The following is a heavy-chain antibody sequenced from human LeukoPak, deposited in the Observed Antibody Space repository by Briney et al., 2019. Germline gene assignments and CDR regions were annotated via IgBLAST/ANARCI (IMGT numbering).Heavy chain of an antibody. CDR2: IYPGDSDT. CDR1: GYSFTSYW. D-gene: IGHD2-2*01. CDR3: ARQSCSSTDCYCYYYMDV. V-gene: IGHV5-51*01. Sequence: GESLKISCKGSGYSFTSYWIAWVRQMPGKGLEWMGIIYPGDSDTRYSPSFQGQVTISADKSISTAYLQWSSLKASDTAMYYCARQSCSSTDCYCYYYMDVWGRGTTVTVSS. J-gene: IGHJ6*03.